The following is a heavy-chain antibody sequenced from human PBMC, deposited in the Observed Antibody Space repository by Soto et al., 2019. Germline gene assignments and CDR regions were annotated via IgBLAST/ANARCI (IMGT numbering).Heavy chain of an antibody. D-gene: IGHD6-13*01. CDR3: ASNNIAAAGRAFDI. CDR1: GYTFTSYY. J-gene: IGHJ3*02. CDR2: INPSGGST. Sequence: SVKVSCKASGYTFTSYYMDCVRQALGQGLEWMGIINPSGGSTSYAQKFQGRVTMTRDTSTSTVYMELSSLRSEDTAVYYCASNNIAAAGRAFDIWGQGTMVTVS. V-gene: IGHV1-46*01.